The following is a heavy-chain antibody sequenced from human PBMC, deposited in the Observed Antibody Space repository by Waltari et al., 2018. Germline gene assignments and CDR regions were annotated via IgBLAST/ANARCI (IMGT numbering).Heavy chain of an antibody. CDR3: ATSTPAGRNDY. CDR2: IKQDGSEK. CDR1: GFTFSSYW. J-gene: IGHJ4*02. Sequence: EVQLVESGGGLVQPGGSLRLSCAASGFTFSSYWMSWVRQAPGKGLEWVANIKQDGSEKYYVDSVKGRFTISRDNAKNSLYLQMNSLRAEDTAVYYCATSTPAGRNDYWGQGTLVTVSS. V-gene: IGHV3-7*01.